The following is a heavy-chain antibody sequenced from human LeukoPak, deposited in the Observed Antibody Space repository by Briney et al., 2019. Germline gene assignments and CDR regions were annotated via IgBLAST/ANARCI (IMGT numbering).Heavy chain of an antibody. CDR2: ISGSGGST. J-gene: IGHJ6*03. D-gene: IGHD5-18*01. CDR3: AKMDTAMVDYYYMDV. CDR1: GFTFSSYA. V-gene: IGHV3-23*01. Sequence: PGGSLRLSCAASGFTFSSYAMSWVRQAPGKGLEWVSAISGSGGSTYYADSVKGRFTISRDNSKNTLYLQMNSLRAEDTAVYCCAKMDTAMVDYYYMDVWGKGTTVTVSS.